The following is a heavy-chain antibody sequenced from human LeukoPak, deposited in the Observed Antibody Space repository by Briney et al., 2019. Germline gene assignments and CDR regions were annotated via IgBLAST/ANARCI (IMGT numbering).Heavy chain of an antibody. J-gene: IGHJ3*02. CDR1: GGSISISSYY. D-gene: IGHD6-13*01. Sequence: SETLSLTCTVSGGSISISSYYWGWIRQPPGKGLGWNGSIYYSGSTYYNPSLKSRVTISVDTSKNQFSLKLSSVTAADTAVYYCARLIGVGYSSSSGAFDIWGQGTMVTVSS. CDR2: IYYSGST. CDR3: ARLIGVGYSSSSGAFDI. V-gene: IGHV4-39*01.